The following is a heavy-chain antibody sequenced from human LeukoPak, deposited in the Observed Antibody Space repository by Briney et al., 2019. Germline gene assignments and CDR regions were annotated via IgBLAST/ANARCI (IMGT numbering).Heavy chain of an antibody. CDR2: IYHSGST. CDR1: GYSISSGYY. CDR3: ARDLVDSGSSVEFDY. D-gene: IGHD1-26*01. Sequence: PSETLSLTCTVSGYSISSGYYWGWIRQPPGKGLEWIGSIYHSGSTYYNPSLKSRVTISVDTSKNQFSLKLSSVTAADSAVYYCARDLVDSGSSVEFDYWGQGTLVTVSS. V-gene: IGHV4-38-2*02. J-gene: IGHJ4*02.